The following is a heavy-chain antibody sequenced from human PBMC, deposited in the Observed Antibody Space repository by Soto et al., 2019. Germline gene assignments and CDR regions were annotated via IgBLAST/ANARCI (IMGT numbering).Heavy chain of an antibody. D-gene: IGHD1-26*01. CDR1: GYTFTSYA. CDR2: INTNTGNP. V-gene: IGHV7-4-1*01. Sequence: ASVKVSCKASGYTFTSYAMNWVRQAPGQGLEWMGWINTNTGNPTYAQGFTGRFVFALDTSVSTAYLQSCSLKSEDTAVYYCARVVRRVGATAAFGYWGQGTLVTVSS. J-gene: IGHJ4*02. CDR3: ARVVRRVGATAAFGY.